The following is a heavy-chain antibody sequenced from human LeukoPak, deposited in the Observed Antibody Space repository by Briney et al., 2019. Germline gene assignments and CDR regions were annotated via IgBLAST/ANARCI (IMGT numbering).Heavy chain of an antibody. J-gene: IGHJ6*03. CDR2: INPNSGGT. D-gene: IGHD3-22*01. CDR3: ARDGTSSGYVYCMDV. V-gene: IGHV1-2*02. CDR1: GYTFTGYY. Sequence: ASGKVSCKASGYTFTGYYIHWVRQAPGQGLEWMGWINPNSGGTNYAQKFQGRVTMTRDTSISTAYMELSRLRSDDTAVYYCARDGTSSGYVYCMDVWGKGTTVTVSS.